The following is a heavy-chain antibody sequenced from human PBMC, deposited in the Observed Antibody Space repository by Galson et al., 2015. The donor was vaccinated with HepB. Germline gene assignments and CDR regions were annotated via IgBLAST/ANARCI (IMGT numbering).Heavy chain of an antibody. CDR1: GFTFSSYW. D-gene: IGHD2-2*01. Sequence: SLRLSCAASGFTFSSYWMSWVRQAPGKGLEWVANIKQDGSEKYYVDSVKGRFTISRDNAKNSLYLQMNSLRAEDTAVYYCARESVVPAATMGGYYYYGMDVWGQGTTVTVSS. CDR3: ARESVVPAATMGGYYYYGMDV. CDR2: IKQDGSEK. J-gene: IGHJ6*02. V-gene: IGHV3-7*03.